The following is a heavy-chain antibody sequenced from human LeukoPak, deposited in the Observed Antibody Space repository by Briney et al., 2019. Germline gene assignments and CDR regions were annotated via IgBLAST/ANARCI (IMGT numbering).Heavy chain of an antibody. CDR2: ISGDGGIA. Sequence: VGSLRLSCAPSGFTSDDYAVHWVRQAPGTGVEWVSLISGDGGIAYYADSVKGRFTISRDNSKNSLYLQMNSLRTEDTALYYCAKDLTRTYYDILTGYYGLYYYYYYGMDVWGQGTTVTVSS. CDR1: GFTSDDYA. J-gene: IGHJ6*02. V-gene: IGHV3-43*02. CDR3: AKDLTRTYYDILTGYYGLYYYYYYGMDV. D-gene: IGHD3-9*01.